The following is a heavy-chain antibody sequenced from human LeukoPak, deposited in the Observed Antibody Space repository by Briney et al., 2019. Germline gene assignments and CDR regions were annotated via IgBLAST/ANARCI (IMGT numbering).Heavy chain of an antibody. D-gene: IGHD6-13*01. J-gene: IGHJ4*02. Sequence: PGASLRLSCAASGFTFSSYAMSWVRQAPGKGLEWVSAISGSGGSTYYADSVKGRFTISRDNSKNTLYLQMNSLRAEDTAVYYCAKDLGYSSSWYAQKFDYWGQGTLVTVSS. CDR1: GFTFSSYA. CDR3: AKDLGYSSSWYAQKFDY. V-gene: IGHV3-23*01. CDR2: ISGSGGST.